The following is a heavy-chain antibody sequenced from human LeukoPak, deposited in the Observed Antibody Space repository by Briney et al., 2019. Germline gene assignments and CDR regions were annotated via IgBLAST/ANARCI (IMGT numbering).Heavy chain of an antibody. CDR2: IWYDGSNK. Sequence: GGSLRLSCAASGFTFSSYGMHWVRQAPGKGLEWEAVIWYDGSNKYYADSVKGRFTISRDNSKNTLYLQMNSLRAEDTAVYYCARAAAGTHYYYYMDVWGKGTTVTVSS. D-gene: IGHD6-13*01. CDR1: GFTFSSYG. CDR3: ARAAAGTHYYYYMDV. J-gene: IGHJ6*03. V-gene: IGHV3-33*01.